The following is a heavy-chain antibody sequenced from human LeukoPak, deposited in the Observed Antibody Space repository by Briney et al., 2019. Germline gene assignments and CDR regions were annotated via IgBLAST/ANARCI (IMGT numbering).Heavy chain of an antibody. J-gene: IGHJ4*02. CDR1: GFPLSSYA. D-gene: IGHD4-17*01. V-gene: IGHV3-23*01. Sequence: GGSLRLSCAASGFPLSSYAMSWVRQAPGKVLEWVSGIRGSDGSTYYADSVKGRFAISRDNSKNTLYLQMNSLRAEDTAVYYCAKDVYGDYGGPDYWGQGTLVTVSS. CDR3: AKDVYGDYGGPDY. CDR2: IRGSDGST.